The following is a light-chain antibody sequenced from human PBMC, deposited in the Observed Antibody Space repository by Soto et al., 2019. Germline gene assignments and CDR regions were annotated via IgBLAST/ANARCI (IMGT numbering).Light chain of an antibody. Sequence: EIVLTQSPGTLSLSPGERATLSCRASQSLSSSQLAWYQQKPGQAPRLLIYGASNRATGIPDRFRASASGTDFTLTSSRLEPEDFAVYFCQQYGSSPWAFGQGTKVDIK. CDR3: QQYGSSPWA. J-gene: IGKJ1*01. CDR2: GAS. CDR1: QSLSSSQ. V-gene: IGKV3-20*01.